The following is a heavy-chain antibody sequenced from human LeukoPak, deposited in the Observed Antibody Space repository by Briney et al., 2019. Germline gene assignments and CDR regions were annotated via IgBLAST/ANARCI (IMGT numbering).Heavy chain of an antibody. CDR3: ARVRNIVEVPAATRAAHGFDP. Sequence: PSETLSLTCAVYGGSFSVYYWSWIRQPPGKGLEWIAEINHLGRTNYNPSLKSRATISIDTSKNQVFLKLSSVTAADTAVYYCARVRNIVEVPAATRAAHGFDPWGQGTLVTVSS. V-gene: IGHV4-34*01. D-gene: IGHD2-2*01. CDR1: GGSFSVYY. J-gene: IGHJ5*02. CDR2: INHLGRT.